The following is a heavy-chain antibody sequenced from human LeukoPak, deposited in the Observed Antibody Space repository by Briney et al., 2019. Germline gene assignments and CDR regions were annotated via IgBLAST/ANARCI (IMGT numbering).Heavy chain of an antibody. CDR1: GFTFSSYG. J-gene: IGHJ6*04. Sequence: GGSLRLPCAASGFTFSSYGMHWVRQAPGKGLEWVAVIWYDGSNKYYADSVKGRFTISRDNSKNTLYLQMNSPRAEDTAVYYCARDNGVAAVSYYYYGMDVWGKGTTVTVSS. CDR3: ARDNGVAAVSYYYYGMDV. V-gene: IGHV3-33*01. CDR2: IWYDGSNK. D-gene: IGHD2-8*01.